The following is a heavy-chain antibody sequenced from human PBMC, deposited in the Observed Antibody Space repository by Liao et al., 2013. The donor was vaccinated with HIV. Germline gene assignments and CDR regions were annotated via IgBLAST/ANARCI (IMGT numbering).Heavy chain of an antibody. CDR1: GGSISSYY. J-gene: IGHJ1*01. CDR3: ATCSGGSCYSGYFQH. D-gene: IGHD2-15*01. V-gene: IGHV4-4*07. Sequence: QVQLQESGPGLVKPSETLSLNCTVSGGSISSYYWSWIRQPAGKGLEWIGRMYTSGSTNFNPSLKSRVTMSVDTSKRQFSLKLSSVTAADTAVYYCATCSGGSCYSGYFQHWGQGTLVTVSS. CDR2: MYTSGST.